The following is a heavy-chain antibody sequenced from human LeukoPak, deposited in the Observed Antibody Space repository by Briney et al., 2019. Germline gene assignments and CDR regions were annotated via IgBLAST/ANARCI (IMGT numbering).Heavy chain of an antibody. J-gene: IGHJ6*02. CDR2: ISGSGGST. Sequence: GGSLRLSCAASGFTFSSYAMSWVRQAPGKGLEWVSAISGSGGSTYYADSAKGRFTTSRDNSKNTLYLQMNSLRAEDTAVHYCAKNFVYCSSTSCYYYYYGMDVWGQGTTVTVSS. CDR1: GFTFSSYA. CDR3: AKNFVYCSSTSCYYYYYGMDV. V-gene: IGHV3-23*01. D-gene: IGHD2-2*01.